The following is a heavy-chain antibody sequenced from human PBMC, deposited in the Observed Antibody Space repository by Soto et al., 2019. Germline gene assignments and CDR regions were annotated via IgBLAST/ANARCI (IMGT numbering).Heavy chain of an antibody. CDR2: IYSGGST. V-gene: IGHV3-66*01. Sequence: GGSLRLSCAASGFTVSSNYMSWVRQAPGKGLEWVSVIYSGGSTYYADSVKGRFTISRDNSKNTLYLQMNSLRAEDTAVYYCNGAQGPVYYYYYMDVWGKGTTVTVSS. CDR3: NGAQGPVYYYYYMDV. CDR1: GFTVSSNY. J-gene: IGHJ6*03. D-gene: IGHD4-17*01.